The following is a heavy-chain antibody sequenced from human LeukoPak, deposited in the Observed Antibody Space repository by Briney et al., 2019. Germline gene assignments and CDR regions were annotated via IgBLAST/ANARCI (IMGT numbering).Heavy chain of an antibody. CDR3: ARARIPGYCTNVTCSNWLDP. D-gene: IGHD2-8*01. CDR1: GYTFTSYY. V-gene: IGHV1-46*01. Sequence: ASVKVSCKASGYTFTSYYMHWVRQAPGQGLEWMGVINPSGGSTSYAQKFQGRVTMTRDTSTSTVYMELSSLRTEDRAVYYCARARIPGYCTNVTCSNWLDPWGQGTLVTVSS. CDR2: INPSGGST. J-gene: IGHJ5*02.